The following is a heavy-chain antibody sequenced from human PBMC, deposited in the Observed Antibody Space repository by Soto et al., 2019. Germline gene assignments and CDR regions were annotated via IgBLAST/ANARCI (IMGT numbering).Heavy chain of an antibody. CDR2: IYYSGST. CDR3: ARLRLDIVATRDFDY. V-gene: IGHV4-39*01. D-gene: IGHD5-12*01. CDR1: GGSISSSSYY. Sequence: SETLSLTCTVSGGSISSSSYYWGWIRQPPGKGLEWIGSIYYSGSTYYNPSLKSRVTISVDTSKNQFSLKLSSVTAADTAVYYCARLRLDIVATRDFDYWGQGTLVTVSS. J-gene: IGHJ4*02.